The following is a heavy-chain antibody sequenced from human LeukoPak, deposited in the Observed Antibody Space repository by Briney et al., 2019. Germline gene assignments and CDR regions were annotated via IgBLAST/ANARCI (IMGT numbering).Heavy chain of an antibody. CDR1: GYTFTSYG. J-gene: IGHJ6*02. CDR2: ISAYNGNT. V-gene: IGHV1-18*01. D-gene: IGHD2-15*01. CDR3: AREGYCSGGSCYPVYYYGMDV. Sequence: ASVKVSCKASGYTFTSYGISWVRQAPGQGLEWMGWISAYNGNTNYAQKLQGRVTMTTDTSTSTAYMELRSLRSDDTAVYYCAREGYCSGGSCYPVYYYGMDVWGQGTTVTVSS.